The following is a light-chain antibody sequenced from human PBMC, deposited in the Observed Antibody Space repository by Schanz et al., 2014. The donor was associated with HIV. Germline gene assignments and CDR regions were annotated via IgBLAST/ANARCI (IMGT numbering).Light chain of an antibody. J-gene: IGKJ1*01. V-gene: IGKV1-39*01. Sequence: DIQMTQSPSSLSASVGDRVTITCRASQSISSWLAWYQQKPGKAPKLLIYKASSLESGVPSRFSGSGSGTDFTLTISSLQPEDFATYYCQQSYGTPPEWTFGQGTKVEIK. CDR2: KAS. CDR1: QSISSW. CDR3: QQSYGTPPEWT.